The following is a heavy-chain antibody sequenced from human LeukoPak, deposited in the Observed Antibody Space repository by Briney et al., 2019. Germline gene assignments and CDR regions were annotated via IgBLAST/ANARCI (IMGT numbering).Heavy chain of an antibody. J-gene: IGHJ4*02. D-gene: IGHD4-17*01. V-gene: IGHV4-34*01. Sequence: LRLSCAASGFTFSSYGMHWVRQPPGKGLEWIGEINHSGSTNYNPSLKSRVTISVDTSKNQFSLKLSSVTAADTAVYYCARPYGDLRYFDYWGQGTLVTVSS. CDR1: GFTFSSYG. CDR3: ARPYGDLRYFDY. CDR2: INHSGST.